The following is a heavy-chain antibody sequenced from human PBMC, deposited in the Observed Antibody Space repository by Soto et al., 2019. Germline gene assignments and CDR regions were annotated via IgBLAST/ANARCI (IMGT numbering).Heavy chain of an antibody. CDR2: IHYSGVT. CDR1: VGAITNDGYY. J-gene: IGHJ4*02. Sequence: SETLSLTCNVSVGAITNDGYYWSWIRQHPGKALEWIGNIHYSGVTYYNPTLKSRAAISVDISKHQFSLKLNSVTAADTAVYYCARLDLCYDYWGQG. V-gene: IGHV4-31*03. D-gene: IGHD2-15*01. CDR3: ARLDLCYDY.